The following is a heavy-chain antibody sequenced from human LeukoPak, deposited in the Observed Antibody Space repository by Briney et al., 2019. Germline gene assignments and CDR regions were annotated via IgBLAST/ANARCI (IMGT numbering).Heavy chain of an antibody. D-gene: IGHD3-16*02. CDR3: ARASSHYDYVWGSYRFFDY. Sequence: PSETLSLTGAVYGGSFSGYYWSWIRQPPGKGLEWIGEINHSGSTNYNPSLKSRVTISVDTSKNQFSLKLSSVTAADTAVYYCARASSHYDYVWGSYRFFDYWGQGTLVTVSS. J-gene: IGHJ4*02. CDR1: GGSFSGYY. CDR2: INHSGST. V-gene: IGHV4-34*01.